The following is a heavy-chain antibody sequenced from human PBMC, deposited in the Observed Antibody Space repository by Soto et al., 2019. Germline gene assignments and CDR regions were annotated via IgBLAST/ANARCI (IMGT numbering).Heavy chain of an antibody. D-gene: IGHD3-22*01. CDR2: IYYSGST. Sequence: QVQLQESGPGLVKPSQTLSLTCTVSGGSISSGDYYWSWIRQPPGKGLEWIGYIYYSGSTYYNPSIKRRVTISADTSKNQFSRKVNSVTAADTAGYFCARGDSSGYHPFDSWGQGTLVTVSS. V-gene: IGHV4-30-4*01. CDR3: ARGDSSGYHPFDS. CDR1: GGSISSGDYY. J-gene: IGHJ4*02.